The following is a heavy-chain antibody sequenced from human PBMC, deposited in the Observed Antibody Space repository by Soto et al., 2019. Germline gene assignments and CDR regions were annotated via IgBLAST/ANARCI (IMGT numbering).Heavy chain of an antibody. CDR3: SKRAVTGVWCFFDP. V-gene: IGHV3-23*01. Sequence: EVQLLESGGDLVQPGGSLRLSCVASGFIFSDYPMTWVRQAPGKGLEWVSTIGVSGADTYYADSVKGRFTITRDNSKNTLYVQMNSLRAEDTAVYYCSKRAVTGVWCFFDPWGQGALVAVSS. D-gene: IGHD6-19*01. CDR2: IGVSGADT. J-gene: IGHJ5*02. CDR1: GFIFSDYP.